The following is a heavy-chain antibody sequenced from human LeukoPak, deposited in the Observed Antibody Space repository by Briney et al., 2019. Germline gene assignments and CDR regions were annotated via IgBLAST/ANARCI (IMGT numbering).Heavy chain of an antibody. D-gene: IGHD6-13*01. Sequence: ASVTVSCKASSYTFTRYYMHWVRQAPGQGREWMGWINPNSGGTNYAHKFQDRVTMTRDTSINTAYMELSNLRSDDTAVYFCARELGVAAAGPLDYWGQGTLVTVSS. CDR2: INPNSGGT. CDR3: ARELGVAAAGPLDY. CDR1: SYTFTRYY. V-gene: IGHV1-2*02. J-gene: IGHJ4*02.